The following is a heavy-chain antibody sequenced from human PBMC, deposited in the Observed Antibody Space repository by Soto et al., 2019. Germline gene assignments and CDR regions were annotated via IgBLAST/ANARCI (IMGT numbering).Heavy chain of an antibody. CDR3: ARRRGNWFDP. CDR2: ISSTSTTI. J-gene: IGHJ5*02. CDR1: GFTFSHYN. Sequence: LRLSCAASGFTFSHYNMNWVRQAPGKGLEWISYISSTSTTINYADSVRGRFTISRDNAENSMFLQMNSLRDEDTAVYYCARRRGNWFDPWGQGTLVTVSS. V-gene: IGHV3-48*02. D-gene: IGHD3-10*01.